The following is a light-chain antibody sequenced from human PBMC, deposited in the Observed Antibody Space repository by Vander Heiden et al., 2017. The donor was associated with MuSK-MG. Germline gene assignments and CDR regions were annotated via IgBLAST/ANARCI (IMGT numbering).Light chain of an antibody. J-gene: IGKJ1*01. CDR3: QQDGSSSWT. V-gene: IGKV3-20*01. CDR2: AAS. Sequence: EIVLTQSPDTLSLSPGERATLSCRASQSVSSSYLAWYQQKPGQAPRLLIYAASIRATGIPDRFSGSASGTDFTLTISILDPEDFTVYYCQQDGSSSWTFGQGTKVEIK. CDR1: QSVSSSY.